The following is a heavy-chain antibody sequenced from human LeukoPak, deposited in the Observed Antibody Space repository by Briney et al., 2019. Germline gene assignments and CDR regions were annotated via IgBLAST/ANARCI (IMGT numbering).Heavy chain of an antibody. Sequence: PGGSLRLSCAASGFTFSSYWMSWVRQAPGKGLEWVANIKQDGSEKYYVDSVKGRSTISRDNADKSVYLQMSSLRAEDTAVYHCARGSGRAWFDPWGQGTLVTVSS. V-gene: IGHV3-7*04. CDR1: GFTFSSYW. CDR3: ARGSGRAWFDP. D-gene: IGHD6-19*01. J-gene: IGHJ5*02. CDR2: IKQDGSEK.